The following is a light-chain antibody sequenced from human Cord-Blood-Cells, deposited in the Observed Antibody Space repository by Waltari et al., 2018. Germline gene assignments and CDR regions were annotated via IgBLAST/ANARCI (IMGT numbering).Light chain of an antibody. CDR3: YSAADNNLV. J-gene: IGLJ3*02. Sequence: VVTQEPSLTVSPGGTVTLTCGSSTGAVTSGHYPYWFQQKPGQAPVLVIYKDSERPSGIPERFSGSSSGTTVTLTISGAQVEDEADYYCYSAADNNLVFGGGTKLTVL. CDR2: KDS. CDR1: AVTSGHY. V-gene: IGLV3-27*01.